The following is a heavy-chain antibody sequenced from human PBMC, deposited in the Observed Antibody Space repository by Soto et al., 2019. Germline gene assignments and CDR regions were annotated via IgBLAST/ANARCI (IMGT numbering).Heavy chain of an antibody. Sequence: QVQLVQSGAEVKKYGSSVKVSCKASGGTFSRYAISWVRQAPGQGLEWMGGITPMFGTANHAQRFQGRATITADESTSTAYMQLSSLRSDDTAVYYCAQTLGLAVAGPGRFDLWGRGTLVTVSS. CDR1: GGTFSRYA. CDR3: AQTLGLAVAGPGRFDL. J-gene: IGHJ2*01. V-gene: IGHV1-69*12. CDR2: ITPMFGTA. D-gene: IGHD6-19*01.